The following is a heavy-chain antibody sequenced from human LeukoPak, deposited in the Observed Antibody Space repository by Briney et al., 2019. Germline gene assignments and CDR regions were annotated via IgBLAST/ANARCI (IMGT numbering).Heavy chain of an antibody. CDR1: GFTFSSYW. CDR2: IKEDGSEK. V-gene: IGHV3-7*01. D-gene: IGHD6-19*01. CDR3: ARVRGIAVAGTASIYFDY. Sequence: GGSLTLSCAASGFTFSSYWMSWVRQAEGTGLEWVANIKEDGSEKYYVDSVKGRFTISRDNAKNSLYLQMNSLRAEDTAVYYCARVRGIAVAGTASIYFDYWGQGTLVTVSS. J-gene: IGHJ4*02.